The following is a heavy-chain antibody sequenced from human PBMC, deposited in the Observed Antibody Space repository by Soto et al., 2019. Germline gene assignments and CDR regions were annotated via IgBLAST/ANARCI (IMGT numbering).Heavy chain of an antibody. CDR1: GCSVSSGSYY. D-gene: IGHD6-13*01. J-gene: IGHJ4*02. V-gene: IGHV4-61*01. CDR2: IYYSGST. Sequence: SETLSLTCTFSGCSVSSGSYYWSWIRQPPGKGLEWIGYIYYSGSTNYNPSLKSRVTISVDTSKNQFSLKLSSVTAADTAVYYCASSSSWGQGTQVTVSS. CDR3: ASSSS.